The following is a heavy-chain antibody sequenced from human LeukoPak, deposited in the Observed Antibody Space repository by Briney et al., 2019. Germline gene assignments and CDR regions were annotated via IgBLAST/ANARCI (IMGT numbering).Heavy chain of an antibody. D-gene: IGHD3-10*01. CDR1: GFTFSSYA. Sequence: GESLTLSCAASGFTFSSYAISWVRQAPGKGQKWVSIIPDSGGRSYYSNSAHGRFTISRDNSKNTLFPQMNSLIADDTAVYYCAKASGSGYGSVYLDYWGQGTLVSVPS. J-gene: IGHJ4*02. CDR2: IPDSGGRS. CDR3: AKASGSGYGSVYLDY. V-gene: IGHV3-23*01.